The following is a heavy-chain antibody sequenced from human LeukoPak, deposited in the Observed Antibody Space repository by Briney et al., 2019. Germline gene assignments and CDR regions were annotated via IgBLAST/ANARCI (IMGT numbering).Heavy chain of an antibody. D-gene: IGHD6-13*01. CDR2: IYHSGST. J-gene: IGHJ4*02. Sequence: PSETLSLTCTVSGGSINSNNWWSWVRQPPGKGLEWIGEIYHSGSTNYNPSLKSRVTISVDKSKNQFSLKLSSVTAADTAVYYCARARGIAATGTFDYWGQGTLVTVSS. V-gene: IGHV4-4*02. CDR1: GGSINSNNW. CDR3: ARARGIAATGTFDY.